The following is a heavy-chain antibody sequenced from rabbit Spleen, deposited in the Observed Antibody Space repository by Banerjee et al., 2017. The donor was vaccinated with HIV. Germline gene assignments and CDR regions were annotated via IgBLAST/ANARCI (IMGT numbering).Heavy chain of an antibody. CDR3: ARDLVTVIGWNFSL. D-gene: IGHD1-1*01. CDR2: IDAGSSGFT. J-gene: IGHJ6*01. V-gene: IGHV1S40*01. CDR1: GVSFSSSSY. Sequence: QSLEESGGDLVKPGASLTLTCTASGVSFSSSSYMCWVRQAPGKGLEWIACIDAGSSGFTYFASWAKGRFTCSKTSSTTATLQMTSLTAADTATYFCARDLVTVIGWNFSLWGPGTLVTVS.